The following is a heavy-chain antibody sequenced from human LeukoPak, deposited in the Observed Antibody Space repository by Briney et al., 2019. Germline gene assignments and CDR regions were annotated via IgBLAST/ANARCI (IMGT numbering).Heavy chain of an antibody. D-gene: IGHD3-3*01. CDR3: ASTTYYDFWSGYYGNWFDP. CDR2: INLNSGGT. Sequence: ASVKVTCKASGYTFTGYYMHWVRQAPGQGLEWMGWINLNSGGTNYAQKFQGRVTMTRDTSISTAYMELSRLRSDDTAVYYCASTTYYDFWSGYYGNWFDPWGQGTLVTVSS. J-gene: IGHJ5*02. CDR1: GYTFTGYY. V-gene: IGHV1-2*02.